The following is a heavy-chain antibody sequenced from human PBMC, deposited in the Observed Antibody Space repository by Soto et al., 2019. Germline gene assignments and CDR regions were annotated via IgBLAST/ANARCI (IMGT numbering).Heavy chain of an antibody. CDR2: ISYDGSNK. V-gene: IGHV3-30-3*01. CDR3: ARDSPKVGYCISTSCYGSDDY. CDR1: GFTFSSYA. Sequence: QVQLVESGGGVVQPGRSLRLSCAASGFTFSSYAMHWVRQAPGKGLEWVAVISYDGSNKYYADSVKGRFTISRDNSKNTLDLQMNSLRAEDTAVYYCARDSPKVGYCISTSCYGSDDYWGQGTLVTVSS. D-gene: IGHD2-2*01. J-gene: IGHJ4*02.